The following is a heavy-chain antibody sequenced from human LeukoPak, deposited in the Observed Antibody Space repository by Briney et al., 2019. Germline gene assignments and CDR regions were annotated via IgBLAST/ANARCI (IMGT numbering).Heavy chain of an antibody. D-gene: IGHD3-3*01. V-gene: IGHV3-21*01. Sequence: GGSLRLSCAVSGFTFSSSSMNWVRQAPGKGLEWVSSISSSSSYIYYADSVKGRFIISRDNAKNSLYLQMNSLRAEDTAVYYCATSDDLWSGMDNWGQGTLVTVSS. J-gene: IGHJ4*02. CDR1: GFTFSSSS. CDR2: ISSSSSYI. CDR3: ATSDDLWSGMDN.